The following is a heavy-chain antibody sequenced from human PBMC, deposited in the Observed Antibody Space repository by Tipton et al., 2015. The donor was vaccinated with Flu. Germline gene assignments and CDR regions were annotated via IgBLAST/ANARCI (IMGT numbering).Heavy chain of an antibody. D-gene: IGHD4-11*01. V-gene: IGHV4-38-2*01. Sequence: GLVKPSETLSLTCSVSGDSIGSGYFWGWIRQPPGKGLEWIGNVHRTGSPYYNPSLRSRVTMSVARSNDQFSLRLTSVTAADTAVYFCARRTFSNYVSEPKNWFDFWGQGTLVTVSS. CDR3: ARRTFSNYVSEPKNWFDF. CDR1: GDSIGSGYF. J-gene: IGHJ5*01. CDR2: VHRTGSP.